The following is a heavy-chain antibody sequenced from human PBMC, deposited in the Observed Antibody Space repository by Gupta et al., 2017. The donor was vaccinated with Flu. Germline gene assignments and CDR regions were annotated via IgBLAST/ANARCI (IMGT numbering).Heavy chain of an antibody. CDR3: AKAYCDAGNCYDS. Sequence: VRQARGKGLGWVSSISDNAYGTDYADSVKGRFTISRDNSKDTLYLQMNSLRVEDTAVYFCAKAYCDAGNCYDSWGQGTLVTVSA. D-gene: IGHD3-22*01. J-gene: IGHJ4*02. V-gene: IGHV3-23*01. CDR2: ISDNAYGT.